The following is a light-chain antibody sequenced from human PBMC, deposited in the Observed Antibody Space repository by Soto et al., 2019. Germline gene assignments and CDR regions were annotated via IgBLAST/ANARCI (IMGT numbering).Light chain of an antibody. CDR2: GAS. V-gene: IGKV3-15*01. CDR3: QQYSHWPPET. CDR1: QSVSSSY. Sequence: EIVLTQSPGTLSLSPGERATLSCSASQSVSSSYLAWYQQKPGQAPRLLIYGASTRATGVPARFSASGSGTEFTLTIRSLQSEDFAIYYCQQYSHWPPETFGQGTKVDIK. J-gene: IGKJ1*01.